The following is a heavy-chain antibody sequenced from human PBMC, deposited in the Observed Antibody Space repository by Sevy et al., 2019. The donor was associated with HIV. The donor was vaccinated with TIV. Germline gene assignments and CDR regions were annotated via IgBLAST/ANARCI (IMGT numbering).Heavy chain of an antibody. Sequence: GGSLRLSCTTSGFTFGDFAMSWFRQAPGEGLEWISFIRSKAYGGTTEYAPSVRGRLAMSRDDSRSVAYLQMSSLKIEDTAIDYCTRDHIGPTIEFDHWGQGTLVTVSS. CDR3: TRDHIGPTIEFDH. V-gene: IGHV3-49*03. CDR2: IRSKAYGGTT. D-gene: IGHD1-26*01. J-gene: IGHJ4*02. CDR1: GFTFGDFA.